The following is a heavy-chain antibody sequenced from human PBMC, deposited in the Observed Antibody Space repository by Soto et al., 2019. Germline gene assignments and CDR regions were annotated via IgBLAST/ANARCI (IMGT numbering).Heavy chain of an antibody. CDR1: GFTFSSYG. V-gene: IGHV3-30*18. J-gene: IGHJ4*02. Sequence: QVQLVESGGGVVQPGRSLRLSCAASGFTFSSYGMHWVRQAPGKGLEWVAVISYDGSNKYYADSVKGRFTISRDNSKNTLYLQMNSLRAEDTAVYYCAKVRPSIAAAGLFDYWGQGTLVTVSS. CDR3: AKVRPSIAAAGLFDY. D-gene: IGHD6-13*01. CDR2: ISYDGSNK.